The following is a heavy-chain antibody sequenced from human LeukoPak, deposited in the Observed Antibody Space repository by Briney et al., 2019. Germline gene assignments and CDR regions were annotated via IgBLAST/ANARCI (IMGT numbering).Heavy chain of an antibody. Sequence: SETLSLTCTVSGGSISSYYWSWIRQPPGKGLEWIGYIYYSGSTNYNPSLKSRVTISVDTSKNQFSLKLSSVTAADTAVYYCAREKQKLRGDAFDVWGQGTMVTVSS. V-gene: IGHV4-59*12. J-gene: IGHJ3*01. CDR2: IYYSGST. D-gene: IGHD6-13*01. CDR1: GGSISSYY. CDR3: AREKQKLRGDAFDV.